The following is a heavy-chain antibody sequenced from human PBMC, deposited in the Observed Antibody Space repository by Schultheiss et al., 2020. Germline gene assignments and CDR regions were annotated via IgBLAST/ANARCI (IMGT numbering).Heavy chain of an antibody. J-gene: IGHJ4*02. CDR2: IYTSGST. V-gene: IGHV4-61*02. CDR3: ASSPESGYYQILFDY. Sequence: SETLSLTCTVSGGSISSSSYYWSWIRQPAGKGLEWIGRIYTSGSTNYNPSLKSRVTISVDTSKNQFSLKLSSVTAADTAVYYCASSPESGYYQILFDYWGQGTLVTVSS. D-gene: IGHD3-22*01. CDR1: GGSISSSSYY.